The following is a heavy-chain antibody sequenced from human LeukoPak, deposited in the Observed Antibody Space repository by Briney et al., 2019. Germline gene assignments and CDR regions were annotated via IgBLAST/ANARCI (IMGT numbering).Heavy chain of an antibody. D-gene: IGHD5-24*01. CDR1: GGSISSGDYY. J-gene: IGHJ3*02. Sequence: SETLSLTCTVSGGSISSGDYYWNWIRQHPGKGLEWIGYIYYSGSTYYNPSLKSRVTISIDTSKNQFSLKLGSVTAADTAVYYCARDGYNYADTFDIWGQGTMVTVSS. V-gene: IGHV4-31*03. CDR3: ARDGYNYADTFDI. CDR2: IYYSGST.